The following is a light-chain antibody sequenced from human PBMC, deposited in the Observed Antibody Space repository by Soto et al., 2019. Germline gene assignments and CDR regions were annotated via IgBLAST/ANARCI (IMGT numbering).Light chain of an antibody. J-gene: IGKJ1*01. CDR2: GAS. CDR3: QQYGTSPRT. CDR1: QSVSSNY. V-gene: IGKV3-20*01. Sequence: EIVLTQSPGTLSLSPGERATLSCRASQSVSSNYGAWYQLKPGQAPRLLIYGASIRATGIPDRFSGSGSGTDFTLTISRLVPEDFAVYFCQQYGTSPRTFGQGTKVEIK.